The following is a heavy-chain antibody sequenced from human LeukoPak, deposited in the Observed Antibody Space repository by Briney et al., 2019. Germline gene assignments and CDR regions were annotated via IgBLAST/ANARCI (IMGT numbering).Heavy chain of an antibody. J-gene: IGHJ4*02. V-gene: IGHV3-21*01. CDR1: GFTFSSYS. CDR2: ISSSSSYI. CDR3: ARDRSSGPPFDY. Sequence: GGSLRLSCAASGFTFSSYSMNWIRQAPGKGLEWVSSISSSSSYIYYADSVKGRFTISRDNAKNSLYLQMNSLRAEDTAVYYCARDRSSGPPFDYWGQGTLVTVSS. D-gene: IGHD6-19*01.